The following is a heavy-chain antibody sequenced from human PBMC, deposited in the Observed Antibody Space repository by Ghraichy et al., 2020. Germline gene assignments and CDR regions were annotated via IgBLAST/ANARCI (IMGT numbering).Heavy chain of an antibody. CDR3: ARLWRKNWYFDL. D-gene: IGHD1-14*01. CDR2: INHSGST. J-gene: IGHJ2*01. V-gene: IGHV4-34*01. CDR1: GGSFSGYY. Sequence: SETLSHTCAVYGGSFSGYYWSWIRQPPGKGLEWIGEINHSGSTNYNPSLKSRVTISVDTSKNQFSLKLSSVTAADTAVYYCARLWRKNWYFDLWGHGTLVTVSS.